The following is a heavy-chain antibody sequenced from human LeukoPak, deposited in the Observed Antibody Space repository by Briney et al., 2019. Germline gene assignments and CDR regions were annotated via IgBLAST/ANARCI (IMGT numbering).Heavy chain of an antibody. J-gene: IGHJ4*02. Sequence: GGSLRLSCAASGFTFSAYALSWVRQSPGKALEWVSSITASGDSTFYADSVKGRFAISRDQSKSRLNLQMDSLRAEDTATYYCVRSTINNFGYWGQGTLVTVSS. D-gene: IGHD1-1*01. CDR3: VRSTINNFGY. CDR2: ITASGDST. CDR1: GFTFSAYA. V-gene: IGHV3-23*01.